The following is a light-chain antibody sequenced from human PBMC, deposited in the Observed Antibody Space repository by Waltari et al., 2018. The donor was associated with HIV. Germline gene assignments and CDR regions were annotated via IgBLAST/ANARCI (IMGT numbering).Light chain of an antibody. J-gene: IGLJ1*01. V-gene: IGLV2-23*02. CDR3: CSYAGSSTFV. Sequence: QSALTQPASVSGSPGQSITISCTGTSSDVGNYNYVSWYQQHPGNAPTLMIYDVSKRPSGVSSRFAGSKSGNTASLTISGLQAEDEADYYCCSYAGSSTFVFGTGTKVTVL. CDR1: SSDVGNYNY. CDR2: DVS.